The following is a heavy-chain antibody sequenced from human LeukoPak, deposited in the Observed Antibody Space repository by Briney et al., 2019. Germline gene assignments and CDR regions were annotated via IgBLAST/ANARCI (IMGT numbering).Heavy chain of an antibody. CDR2: TPTTKPNSCTT. V-gene: IGHV3-72*01. J-gene: IGHJ4*02. CDR3: VRVVTTSSGWYDFDN. CDR1: GFAITDHH. D-gene: IGHD6-13*01. Sequence: GGSLRLSCAPSGFAITDHHMDWVPQASGKGTERVGRTPTTKPNSCTTEYAASVKGRFTISRDDSKNSLYLQLNSLKTEDTAVYYCVRVVTTSSGWYDFDNWGQGTLVTVSS.